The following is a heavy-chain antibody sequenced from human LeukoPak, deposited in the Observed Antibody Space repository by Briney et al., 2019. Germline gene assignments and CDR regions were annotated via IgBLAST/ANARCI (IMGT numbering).Heavy chain of an antibody. CDR3: AKWGDYDVLTGYYVPDY. Sequence: RPGGSLRLSCAASGFTFSNYAMSWVRQAPGKGLEWVSAILGSGGSTNYADSVKGRFTVPRDNSRSTLYLQMKSLRAEDTALYYCAKWGDYDVLTGYYVPDYWGQGTRVTVSS. V-gene: IGHV3-23*01. CDR1: GFTFSNYA. J-gene: IGHJ4*02. D-gene: IGHD3-9*01. CDR2: ILGSGGST.